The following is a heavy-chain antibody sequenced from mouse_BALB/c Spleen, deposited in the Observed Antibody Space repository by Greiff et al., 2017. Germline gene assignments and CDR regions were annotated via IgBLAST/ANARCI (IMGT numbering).Heavy chain of an antibody. CDR2: INPYNGDT. V-gene: IGHV1-37*01. J-gene: IGHJ4*01. D-gene: IGHD1-2*01. Sequence: VVEPGASVKISCKASGYSFTGYFMNWVKQCHGKSLEWIGRINPYNGDTFYNQKFKGKATLTVDKSSSTAHMELLSLTSEDSAVYYCGRGRYYGGAMDYWGQGTSVTVSS. CDR3: GRGRYYGGAMDY. CDR1: GYSFTGYF.